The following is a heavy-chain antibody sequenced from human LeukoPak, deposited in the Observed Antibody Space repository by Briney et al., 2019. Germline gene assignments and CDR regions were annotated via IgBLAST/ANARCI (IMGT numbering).Heavy chain of an antibody. CDR2: IYYSGST. Sequence: PSETLSLTCTVSGSSISSYYWSWIRQPPGKGLEWIGYIYYSGSTNYNPSLKSRVTISVDTSKNQFSLKLSSVTAADTAVYYCASHDHYDFWTLWGQGTLVTVSS. V-gene: IGHV4-59*08. CDR3: ASHDHYDFWTL. D-gene: IGHD3-3*01. CDR1: GSSISSYY. J-gene: IGHJ4*02.